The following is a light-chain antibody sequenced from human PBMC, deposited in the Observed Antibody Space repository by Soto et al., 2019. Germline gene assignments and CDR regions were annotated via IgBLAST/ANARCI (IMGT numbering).Light chain of an antibody. CDR3: QKRSKWPPEVT. CDR1: RSVSSY. CDR2: YAS. V-gene: IGKV3-11*01. Sequence: EILLTLSPPTLSFSPGERATLSWRSSRSVSSYLALYQHKPGQAPWPLIYYASNRATGLSDRFSGSWSGTDFNLTSSSLEPEDFAVYYCQKRSKWPPEVTFGQGTRLEIK. J-gene: IGKJ5*01.